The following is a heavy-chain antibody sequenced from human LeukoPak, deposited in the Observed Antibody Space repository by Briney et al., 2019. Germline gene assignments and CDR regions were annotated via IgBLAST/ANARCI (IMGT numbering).Heavy chain of an antibody. CDR2: ISPKSGGR. D-gene: IGHD6-13*01. CDR1: GHTFTDFF. Sequence: ASVKVSCRPSGHTFTDFFVLWVRQAPGQGLEWLGWISPKSGGRNYAQKFRGRVTMTRDTTVSTVYMELSGLTSDDTAVYFCATSAPAGFADFWGQGTLVTVSS. V-gene: IGHV1-2*02. CDR3: ATSAPAGFADF. J-gene: IGHJ4*02.